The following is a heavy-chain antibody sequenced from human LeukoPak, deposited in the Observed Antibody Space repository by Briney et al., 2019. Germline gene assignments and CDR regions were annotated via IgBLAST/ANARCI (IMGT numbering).Heavy chain of an antibody. CDR2: INSDGSST. CDR1: GFTFSSYW. D-gene: IGHD3-10*01. Sequence: GGSLRLSCAASGFTFSSYWMHWVRQAPGKGLVWVSRINSDGSSTSYADSVKGRFTISRDNAKNTLYLQMNSLRAEDTAVYYCAKDAFRVKMLVVRGPHYFDYWGQGTLVTVSS. J-gene: IGHJ4*02. V-gene: IGHV3-74*01. CDR3: AKDAFRVKMLVVRGPHYFDY.